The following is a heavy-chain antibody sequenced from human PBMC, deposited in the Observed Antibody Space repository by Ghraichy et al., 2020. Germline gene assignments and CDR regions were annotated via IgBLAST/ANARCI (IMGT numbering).Heavy chain of an antibody. D-gene: IGHD4-17*01. V-gene: IGHV3-23*01. J-gene: IGHJ4*02. Sequence: GESLNISCAASGFTFSSYAMSWVRQAPGKGLEWVSAISGSGGSTYYADSVKGRFTISRDNSKNTLYLQMNSLRAEDTAVYYCASRLRLLDYWGQGTLVTVSS. CDR1: GFTFSSYA. CDR2: ISGSGGST. CDR3: ASRLRLLDY.